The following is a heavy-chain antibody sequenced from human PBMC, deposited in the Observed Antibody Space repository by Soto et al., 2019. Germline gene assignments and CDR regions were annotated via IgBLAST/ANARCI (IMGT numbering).Heavy chain of an antibody. J-gene: IGHJ3*02. D-gene: IGHD3-10*01. CDR1: GYAFTRYD. CDR2: MSPNSGNT. V-gene: IGHV1-8*01. CDR3: ARAVNADAFDI. Sequence: WASVKVSCKASGYAFTRYDINWVRQATGQGLEWMGWMSPNSGNTGYAQKFQGRVTMTRDSSISTAYMEASSLRFEDTAVYYCARAVNADAFDIWGQGTMVTVSS.